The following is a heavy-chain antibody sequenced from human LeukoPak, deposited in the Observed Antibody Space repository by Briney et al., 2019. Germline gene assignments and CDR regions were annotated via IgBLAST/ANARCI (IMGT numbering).Heavy chain of an antibody. Sequence: SETLSLTCAVYGGSFSGYYWSWIRQSPGKGLEWIGEINHSGGTNYNPSLKSRVTISLDTSKNQFSLKVRSVTAADTAVYYCAERFPRVNPEYYYDSSGYYLDYWGQGTLVTVSS. J-gene: IGHJ4*02. CDR2: INHSGGT. CDR1: GGSFSGYY. D-gene: IGHD3-22*01. V-gene: IGHV4-34*01. CDR3: AERFPRVNPEYYYDSSGYYLDY.